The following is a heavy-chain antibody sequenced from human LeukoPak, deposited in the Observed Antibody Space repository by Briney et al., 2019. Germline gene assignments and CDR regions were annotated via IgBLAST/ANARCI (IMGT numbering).Heavy chain of an antibody. Sequence: SETPSLICTVSGGSISSSSYYWGWIRQPPGKGLEWIGSIYYSGSTYYNPSLKSRVTISVDTSKNQFSLELSSVTAADTAVYYCARTRGLFANWFDPWGQGTLVTVSS. J-gene: IGHJ5*02. CDR3: ARTRGLFANWFDP. CDR1: GGSISSSSYY. D-gene: IGHD3-3*01. CDR2: IYYSGST. V-gene: IGHV4-39*01.